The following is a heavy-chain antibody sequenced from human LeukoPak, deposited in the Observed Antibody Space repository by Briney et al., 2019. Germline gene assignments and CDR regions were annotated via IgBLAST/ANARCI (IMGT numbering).Heavy chain of an antibody. CDR3: ARGGYSYGYGTDAFDI. Sequence: GGSLRLSCAASGFTFSSYEMNWVRQAPGKGLEWVSYISSSGSTIYYADSVKGRFTISRDNAKNSLCLQMNSLRAEDTAVYYCARGGYSYGYGTDAFDIWGQGTMVTVSS. D-gene: IGHD5-18*01. CDR1: GFTFSSYE. CDR2: ISSSGSTI. J-gene: IGHJ3*02. V-gene: IGHV3-48*03.